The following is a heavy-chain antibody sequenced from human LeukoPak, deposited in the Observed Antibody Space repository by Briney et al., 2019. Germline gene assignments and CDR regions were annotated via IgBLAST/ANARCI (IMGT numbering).Heavy chain of an antibody. D-gene: IGHD2-15*01. J-gene: IGHJ2*01. CDR1: GFTFSNYG. CDR2: IWDDGSNK. Sequence: GRSLRLSCAASGFTFSNYGMHWVRQAPGKGLEWVAIIWDDGSNKYHADSVKGRFTISRDNSKNTLYLQMNSLRAEDTAVYFCARHRGSCSGGSCPNWYFDLWGRGTLATVSS. CDR3: ARHRGSCSGGSCPNWYFDL. V-gene: IGHV3-33*01.